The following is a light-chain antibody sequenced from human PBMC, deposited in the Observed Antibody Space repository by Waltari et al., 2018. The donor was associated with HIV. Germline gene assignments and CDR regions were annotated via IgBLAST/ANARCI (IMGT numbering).Light chain of an antibody. Sequence: DIQMTQSPSTLSASVGDRVTITCRASQSISSWLAWYQQKPGKAPKLLIYKASSLESGVPSRFSGSGSGTEFTLTISSLQPDDFATYYCQQYNSWMYTFGKGTKLEIK. CDR3: QQYNSWMYT. CDR2: KAS. V-gene: IGKV1-5*03. J-gene: IGKJ2*01. CDR1: QSISSW.